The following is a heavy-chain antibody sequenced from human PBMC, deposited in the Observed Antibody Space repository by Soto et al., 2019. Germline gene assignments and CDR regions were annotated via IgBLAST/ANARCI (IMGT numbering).Heavy chain of an antibody. Sequence: ASVKVSCKVSGGTFSSYAISWVRQAPGQGLEWMGWINPNSGGTNYAQKFQGWVTMTRDTSISTAYMELSRLRSDDTAVYYCARDQATGPRHYGMDVWGQGTMVTVSS. CDR3: ARDQATGPRHYGMDV. D-gene: IGHD3-9*01. CDR1: GGTFSSYA. V-gene: IGHV1-2*04. CDR2: INPNSGGT. J-gene: IGHJ6*01.